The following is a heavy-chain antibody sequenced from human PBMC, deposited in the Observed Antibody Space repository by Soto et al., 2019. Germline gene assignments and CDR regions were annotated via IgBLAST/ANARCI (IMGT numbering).Heavy chain of an antibody. CDR1: GFTFDDYA. J-gene: IGHJ4*02. V-gene: IGHV3-9*01. Sequence: GGSLRLSCAASGFTFDDYAMHWVRQAPGKGLEWVSGISWNSGSIGYADSAKGRFTISRDNAKNSLYLQMNSLRAEDTALYYCAKGPRYCSGGSCYSTFDYWGQGTLVTVSS. D-gene: IGHD2-15*01. CDR3: AKGPRYCSGGSCYSTFDY. CDR2: ISWNSGSI.